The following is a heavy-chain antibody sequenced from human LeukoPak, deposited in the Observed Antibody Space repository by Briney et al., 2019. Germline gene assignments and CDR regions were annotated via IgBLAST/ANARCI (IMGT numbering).Heavy chain of an antibody. CDR1: GFTFSSYA. D-gene: IGHD3-3*01. CDR2: ISGIGTST. J-gene: IGHJ4*02. CDR3: AKVGSWFFGVVTHYFDY. Sequence: GGSLRLSCATSGFTFSSYAMSWVRQAPGKGLEWVSDISGIGTSTYYADSVRGRFTISRDNSKNTLYLQMNSLRAEDTAVYYCAKVGSWFFGVVTHYFDYWGQGTLVTVSS. V-gene: IGHV3-23*01.